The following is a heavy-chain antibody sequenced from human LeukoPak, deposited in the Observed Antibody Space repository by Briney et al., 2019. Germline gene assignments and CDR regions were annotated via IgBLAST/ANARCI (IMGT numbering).Heavy chain of an antibody. CDR2: ISYDGSNK. CDR1: GFTLRSYA. V-gene: IGHV3-30*18. CDR3: AKVVGGSYGYFDY. D-gene: IGHD1-26*01. J-gene: IGHJ4*02. Sequence: PGRSLRLSCAASGFTLRSYAMHWVRQAPGQGLEWVAVISYDGSNKYYADSVKGRFTISRDNSKNTLYLQMNSLRAEDSAVYYCAKVVGGSYGYFDYWGRGTLVTVSS.